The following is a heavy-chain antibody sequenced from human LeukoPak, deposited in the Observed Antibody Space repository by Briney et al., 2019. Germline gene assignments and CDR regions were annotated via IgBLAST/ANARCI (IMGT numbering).Heavy chain of an antibody. CDR1: GFTFSSYN. Sequence: GGSLRLSCAASGFTFSSYNMNWVRRAPGKGLEWVSTIRTNGAGTHYTDSVRGRFTISRDDSKNTLDLQMDSLRAEDTAVYYCARDDYGDSGPLFDYWGQGTLVTVSS. CDR3: ARDDYGDSGPLFDY. J-gene: IGHJ4*02. V-gene: IGHV3-23*01. D-gene: IGHD4-17*01. CDR2: IRTNGAGT.